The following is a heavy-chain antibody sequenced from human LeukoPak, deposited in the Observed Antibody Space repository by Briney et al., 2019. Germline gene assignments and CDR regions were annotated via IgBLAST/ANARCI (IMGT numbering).Heavy chain of an antibody. V-gene: IGHV3-74*01. CDR2: INTDGSST. CDR3: ARGSTAGDY. D-gene: IGHD2-21*02. Sequence: GGSLRPSGAPSGLTFGTSWMHWVRQAPGRGLVWVSRINTDGSSTSYADSVKGRFTISRDNAKNTLYLQMNSLRAEDTAVYYCARGSTAGDYWGQGTLVTVSS. CDR1: GLTFGTSW. J-gene: IGHJ4*02.